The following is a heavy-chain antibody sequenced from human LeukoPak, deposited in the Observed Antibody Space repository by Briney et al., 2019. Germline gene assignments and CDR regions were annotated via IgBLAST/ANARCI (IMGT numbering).Heavy chain of an antibody. J-gene: IGHJ6*04. CDR2: ISSSGSTI. D-gene: IGHD3-10*02. Sequence: PGGSLRLSCAASGFIVSSNYMSWVRQAPGKGLEWVSYISSSGSTIYYADSVKGRFTISRDNAKNSLYLQMNSLGAEDTAVYHCAELGITMIGGVWGKGTTVTISS. CDR3: AELGITMIGGV. CDR1: GFIVSSNY. V-gene: IGHV3-48*03.